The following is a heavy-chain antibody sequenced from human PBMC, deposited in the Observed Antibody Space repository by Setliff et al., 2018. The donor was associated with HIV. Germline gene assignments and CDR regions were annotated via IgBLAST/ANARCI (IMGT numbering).Heavy chain of an antibody. CDR2: IKTKTGGGTT. J-gene: IGHJ1*01. CDR1: GFIFSNAW. D-gene: IGHD4-17*01. Sequence: GGSLRLSCAASGFIFSNAWMSWVRQAPGKGLEWVGRIKTKTGGGTTDYAAPVKGRFTISRDDSTKTLYLQMNSLKTEDTAVYYCANSGTTAIEYFQHWGQGTLVTVSS. V-gene: IGHV3-15*01. CDR3: ANSGTTAIEYFQH.